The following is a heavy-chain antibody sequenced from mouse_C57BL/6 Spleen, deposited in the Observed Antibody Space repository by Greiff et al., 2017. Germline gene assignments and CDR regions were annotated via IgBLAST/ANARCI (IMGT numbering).Heavy chain of an antibody. J-gene: IGHJ3*01. CDR3: TRDGGNYSFAY. V-gene: IGHV5-9-1*02. CDR1: GFTFSSYA. Sequence: EVHLVESGEGLVKPGGSLKLSCAASGFTFSSYAMSWVRQTPEKGLEWVAYISSGCDYIYYADTVKGRFTITRDNARNTLYLQMSSLKSEDTAMYYCTRDGGNYSFAYWGQGTLVTVSA. CDR2: ISSGCDYI. D-gene: IGHD2-1*01.